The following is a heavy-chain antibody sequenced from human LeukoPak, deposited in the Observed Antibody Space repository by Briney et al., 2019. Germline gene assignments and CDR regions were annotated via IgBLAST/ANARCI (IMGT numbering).Heavy chain of an antibody. CDR2: INPNSGGT. CDR3: ARDRCSGGSCYSDY. Sequence: ASVKVSCKASGYTFTGYYMRWVRQAPGQGLEWMGWINPNSGGTNYAQKFQGRVTMTRDTSISTAYMELSRLRSDDTAVYYCARDRCSGGSCYSDYWGQGTLVTVSS. CDR1: GYTFTGYY. D-gene: IGHD2-15*01. J-gene: IGHJ4*02. V-gene: IGHV1-2*02.